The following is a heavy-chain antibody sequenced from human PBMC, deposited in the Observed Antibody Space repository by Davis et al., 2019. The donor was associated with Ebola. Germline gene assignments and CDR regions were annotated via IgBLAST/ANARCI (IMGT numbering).Heavy chain of an antibody. CDR3: ARIWHTSGDFDY. J-gene: IGHJ4*02. D-gene: IGHD2-21*01. CDR1: GGSVSSGSYS. Sequence: MPGGSLRPSCTVPGGSVSSGSYSWSWIRQPPGKGLEWIGYIYYSGSTNYNPSLKSRVTISVDTSKNQFSLKLSSVTAADTAVYYCARIWHTSGDFDYWGQGTLVTVSS. CDR2: IYYSGST. V-gene: IGHV4-61*01.